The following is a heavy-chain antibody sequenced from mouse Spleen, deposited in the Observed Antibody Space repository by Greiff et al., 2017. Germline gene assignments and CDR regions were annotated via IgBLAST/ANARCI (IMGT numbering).Heavy chain of an antibody. D-gene: IGHD3-2*01. CDR3: ASGTARASYYAMDY. CDR1: GFSLTSYG. CDR2: IWSDGST. J-gene: IGHJ4*01. V-gene: IGHV2-6*02. Sequence: VQRVESGPGLVAPSQSLSITCTVSGFSLTSYGVHWVRQPPGKGLEWLVVIWSDGSTTYNSALKSRLSISKDNSKSQVFLKMNSLQTDDTAMYYCASGTARASYYAMDYWGQGTSVTVSS.